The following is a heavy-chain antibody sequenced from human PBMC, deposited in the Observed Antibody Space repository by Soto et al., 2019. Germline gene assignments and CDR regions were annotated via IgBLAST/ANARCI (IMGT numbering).Heavy chain of an antibody. D-gene: IGHD1-26*01. V-gene: IGHV3-33*01. J-gene: IGHJ4*01. CDR2: IWYDGSNK. CDR3: ARSCGSYGCFGY. CDR1: GFTFSSYG. Sequence: QVQLVESGGGVVQPGRSLRLSCAASGFTFSSYGMHWVRQAPGKGLEWVAVIWYDGSNKYYADSVKGRFTISRDNSKNTLYLQMNSLRAEDTAVYYCARSCGSYGCFGYWGQGTLVTVSS.